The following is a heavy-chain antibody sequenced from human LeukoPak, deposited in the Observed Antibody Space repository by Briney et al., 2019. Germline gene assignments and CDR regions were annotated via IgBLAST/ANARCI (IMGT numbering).Heavy chain of an antibody. CDR3: AKVRYCSGVNCYPDDN. D-gene: IGHD2-15*01. V-gene: IGHV3-9*01. CDR1: GFTFDDYA. Sequence: GGSLRLSCEASGFTFDDYAMHWVRQVPGKGLEWVSGISWNGNSTGYADYVKGRFSISRDNAKNSLYLQMYSLSTEDTAVYYCAKVRYCSGVNCYPDDNWGQGTLVTVSS. J-gene: IGHJ4*02. CDR2: ISWNGNST.